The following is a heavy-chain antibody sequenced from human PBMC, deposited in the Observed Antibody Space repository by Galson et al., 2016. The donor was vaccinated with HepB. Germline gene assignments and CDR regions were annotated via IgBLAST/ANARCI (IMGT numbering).Heavy chain of an antibody. Sequence: SLRLSCAASGLTVSSNYMSWVRQAPGKGLEWVGRIKSKTDGGTTDYAAPVKGRFTISRDDSKNTLYLQMTGLKTEDTAVYYCTTVLSTASMSGWYDWGFDSWGQGTLVSVSS. J-gene: IGHJ4*02. V-gene: IGHV3-15*01. CDR2: IKSKTDGGTT. CDR3: TTVLSTASMSGWYDWGFDS. D-gene: IGHD6-19*01. CDR1: GLTVSSNY.